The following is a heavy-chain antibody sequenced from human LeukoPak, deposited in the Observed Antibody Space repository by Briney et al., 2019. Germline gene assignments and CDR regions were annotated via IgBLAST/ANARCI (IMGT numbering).Heavy chain of an antibody. CDR2: IYSGGST. V-gene: IGHV3-66*01. CDR1: GFTVSSNF. J-gene: IGHJ4*02. CDR3: ARGGDSLHY. D-gene: IGHD3-10*01. Sequence: PGGPLRLSCAASGFTVSSNFMTWVRQAPGKGLEWVSVIYSGGSTYYADSVKDRFTISRDNSKNMLYLQMNSLRAEDTAVYYCARGGDSLHYWGQGTLVTVSS.